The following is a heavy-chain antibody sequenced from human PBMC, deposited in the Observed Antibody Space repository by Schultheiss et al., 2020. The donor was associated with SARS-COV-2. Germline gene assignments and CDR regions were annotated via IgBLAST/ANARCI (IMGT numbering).Heavy chain of an antibody. CDR3: ARMDYDILTYNY. D-gene: IGHD3-9*01. Sequence: SGPTLVKPTQTLTLTCTFSGFSLSTSGMCVSWIRQPPGKALEWLARIDWDDDKRYSPSLKSRLTITKDTSKNQVVLTMTNMDPVDTATYYCARMDYDILTYNYWGQGTLVTVSS. CDR2: IDWDDDK. CDR1: GFSLSTSGMC. V-gene: IGHV2-5*08. J-gene: IGHJ4*02.